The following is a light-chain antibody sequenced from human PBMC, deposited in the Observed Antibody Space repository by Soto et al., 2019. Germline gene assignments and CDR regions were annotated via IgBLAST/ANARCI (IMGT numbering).Light chain of an antibody. Sequence: EIVLTQSLGTLSLSSGERATLSCRASQSVSSNYLAWYQLKPGQAPRLLIYGASNRSSGIPDRFSGSGSGTDFTLTISRLEPEDFAVYYCQQYSSSPLYTFGQGTK. CDR3: QQYSSSPLYT. J-gene: IGKJ2*01. V-gene: IGKV3-20*01. CDR1: QSVSSNY. CDR2: GAS.